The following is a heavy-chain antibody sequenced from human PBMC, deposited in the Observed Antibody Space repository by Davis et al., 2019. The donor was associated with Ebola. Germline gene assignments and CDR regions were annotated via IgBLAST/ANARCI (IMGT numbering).Heavy chain of an antibody. J-gene: IGHJ6*03. CDR1: GFRFNVYA. V-gene: IGHV3-23*01. CDR2: ISGRGDTT. D-gene: IGHD2/OR15-2a*01. CDR3: AFPRGKIAYYYYYMYV. Sequence: PGGSLRLSCAGTGFRFNVYAMNWVRQAPGKGLEWVSAISGRGDTTYYADSVRGRFTISRDNSTNTLYLQMNGLIAEDTAVDYCAFPRGKIAYYYYYMYVWGKGTSVTVSS.